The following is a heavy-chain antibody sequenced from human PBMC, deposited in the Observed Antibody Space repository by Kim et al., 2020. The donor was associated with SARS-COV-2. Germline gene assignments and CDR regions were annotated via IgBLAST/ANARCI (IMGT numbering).Heavy chain of an antibody. CDR2: INHSGST. CDR3: ARVAGYYDSSGYSY. D-gene: IGHD3-22*01. V-gene: IGHV4-34*01. Sequence: SETLSLTCAVYGGSFSGYYWSWIRQPPGKGLEWIGEINHSGSTNYNPSLKSRVTISVDTSKNQFSLKLSSVTAADTAVYYCARVAGYYDSSGYSYWGQGTLVTVSS. CDR1: GGSFSGYY. J-gene: IGHJ4*02.